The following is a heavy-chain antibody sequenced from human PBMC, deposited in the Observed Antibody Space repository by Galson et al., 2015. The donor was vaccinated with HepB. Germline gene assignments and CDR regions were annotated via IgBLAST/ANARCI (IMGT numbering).Heavy chain of an antibody. CDR1: GGTFSSYT. J-gene: IGHJ4*02. Sequence: SVKVSCKASGGTFSSYTISWVRQAPGQGLEWMGRIIPILGIANYAQKFQGRVTITADKSTSTAYMELSSLRSEDTAVYYCARDKGFGELLYYYFDYWGQGTLVTVSS. CDR2: IIPILGIA. CDR3: ARDKGFGELLYYYFDY. V-gene: IGHV1-69*04. D-gene: IGHD3-10*01.